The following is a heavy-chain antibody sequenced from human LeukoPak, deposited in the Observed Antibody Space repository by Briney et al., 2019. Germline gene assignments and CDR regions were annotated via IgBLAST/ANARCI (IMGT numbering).Heavy chain of an antibody. J-gene: IGHJ4*02. D-gene: IGHD6-19*01. CDR3: ARQGTYSSAIGMGY. Sequence: ASVKVSCKASGYTFDNHYMYWVRQAPGQGLEWMGVINPSGGSTSYAQKFQGRVTMTRDTSTRTVYMEVNSLRSEDTAVYYCARQGTYSSAIGMGYWGQGTLVTVSS. CDR1: GYTFDNHY. V-gene: IGHV1-46*02. CDR2: INPSGGST.